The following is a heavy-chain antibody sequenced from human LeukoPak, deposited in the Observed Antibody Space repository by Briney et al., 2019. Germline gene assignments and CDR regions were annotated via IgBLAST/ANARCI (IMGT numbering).Heavy chain of an antibody. CDR3: ARVYDYVWGSYRSFDY. J-gene: IGHJ4*02. D-gene: IGHD3-16*02. CDR1: GYTFTGYY. V-gene: IGHV1-2*02. CDR2: INPNSGGT. Sequence: GASVKVSCKASGYTFTGYYMHWVRQAPGQGLEWVGWINPNSGGTNYAQKFQGRVTMTRDTSISTAYMELSRLRSDDTAVYYCARVYDYVWGSYRSFDYWGQGTLVTVSS.